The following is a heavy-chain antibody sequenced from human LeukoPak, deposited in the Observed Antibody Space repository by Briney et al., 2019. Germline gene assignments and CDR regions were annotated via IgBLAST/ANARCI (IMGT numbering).Heavy chain of an antibody. Sequence: GGSLRLSCAASGFTFSSYAMSWVRQAAGQGLEWVSAISGSGGSTYYADSVKGRFTISRDNSKNTLYLQMNSLRAEDTAVYYCAQQKGSMVRHFDYWGQGTLVTVSS. CDR3: AQQKGSMVRHFDY. V-gene: IGHV3-23*01. D-gene: IGHD5-18*01. J-gene: IGHJ4*02. CDR1: GFTFSSYA. CDR2: ISGSGGST.